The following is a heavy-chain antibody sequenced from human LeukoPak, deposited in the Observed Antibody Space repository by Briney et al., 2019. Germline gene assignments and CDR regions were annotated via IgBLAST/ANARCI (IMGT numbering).Heavy chain of an antibody. CDR3: ARGSTMTNAFDI. V-gene: IGHV1-8*01. D-gene: IGHD3-22*01. CDR2: MNPNSGNT. CDR1: GHTFTSYD. Sequence: GSVRLSCKASGHTFTSYDINWVRQAPGQGLEWRGWMNPNSGNTGYAQKFQGRVTMTRNTSLSTAYIDLSSLRSGHTAVYYCARGSTMTNAFDIWRQGTMVTV. J-gene: IGHJ3*02.